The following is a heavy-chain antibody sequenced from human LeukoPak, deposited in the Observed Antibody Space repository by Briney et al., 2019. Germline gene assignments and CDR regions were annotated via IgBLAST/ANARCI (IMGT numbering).Heavy chain of an antibody. Sequence: TTSETLSLTCAVYGGSFSGYYWSWIRQPPGKGLEWIGEINHSGSTNYNPSLKSRVTISVDTSKNQFSLKLSSVTAADTAAYYCARLTAMVTYFDYWGQGTLVTVSS. CDR1: GGSFSGYY. CDR3: ARLTAMVTYFDY. V-gene: IGHV4-34*01. CDR2: INHSGST. J-gene: IGHJ4*02. D-gene: IGHD5-18*01.